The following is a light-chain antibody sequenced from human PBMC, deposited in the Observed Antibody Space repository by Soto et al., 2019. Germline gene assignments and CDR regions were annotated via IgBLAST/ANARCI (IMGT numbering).Light chain of an antibody. CDR2: SAS. CDR1: QSISNF. CDR3: LQYNNWPPAT. J-gene: IGKJ5*01. Sequence: ETLLTQSPATLSVSPGERATLSCRASQSISNFLAWYQQKPGQAPRLLIYSASTRATGIPARFSGSGSGTEFTLTISSLQSEDFAVYYCLQYNNWPPATFGQGTRLEIK. V-gene: IGKV3-15*01.